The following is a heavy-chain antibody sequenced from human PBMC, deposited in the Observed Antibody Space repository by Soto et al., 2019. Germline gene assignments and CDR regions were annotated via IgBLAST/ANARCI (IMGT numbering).Heavy chain of an antibody. D-gene: IGHD3-9*01. CDR3: ARDGVLRYFVTAYYYYYMDV. CDR2: INHSGST. V-gene: IGHV4-34*01. Sequence: SETLSLTCAVYGGSFGGYYWSWIRQPPGKGLEWIGEINHSGSTNYNPSLKSRVTISVDTSKNQFSLKLSSVTAADTAVYYCARDGVLRYFVTAYYYYYMDVWGKGTTVTVSS. J-gene: IGHJ6*03. CDR1: GGSFGGYY.